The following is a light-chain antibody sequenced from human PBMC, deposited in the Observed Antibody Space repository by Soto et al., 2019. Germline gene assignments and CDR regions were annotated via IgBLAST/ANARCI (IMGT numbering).Light chain of an antibody. V-gene: IGKV3-20*01. Sequence: VLIQSPGTLSLSPGDRATLSCRASQSVSSSYLAWYQQKPGQAPRLLIYGASSRATGIPDRFSGSGSGTDFTLTISRLEPEDFGVYYCQQYGSSAWTFGQGTKVDIK. CDR1: QSVSSSY. CDR3: QQYGSSAWT. J-gene: IGKJ1*01. CDR2: GAS.